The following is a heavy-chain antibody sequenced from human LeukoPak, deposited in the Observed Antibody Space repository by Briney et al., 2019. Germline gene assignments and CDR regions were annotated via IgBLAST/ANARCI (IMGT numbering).Heavy chain of an antibody. CDR2: IYYSGST. J-gene: IGHJ4*02. Sequence: SETLSLTCTVSGGSISSGGYYWSWIRQHPGKGLEWIGYIYYSGSTNYNPSLKSRVTISVDTSKNQFSLKLSSVTAADTAVYYCARGRGLLWFGELLPPLLDYWGQGTLVTVSS. D-gene: IGHD3-10*01. CDR3: ARGRGLLWFGELLPPLLDY. V-gene: IGHV4-61*08. CDR1: GGSISSGGYY.